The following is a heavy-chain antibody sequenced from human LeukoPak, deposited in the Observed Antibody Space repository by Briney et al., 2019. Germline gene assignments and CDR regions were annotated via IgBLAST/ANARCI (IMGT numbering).Heavy chain of an antibody. D-gene: IGHD1-26*01. J-gene: IGHJ4*02. Sequence: PGGALRLSSAASVFSPSNYWTSAVRQTPGKGLWWVSIIKQDRREQNYVHAVKGRFTVSRDNAETSLYLQMNGLRAVDTAVYYSSRDTSSIVGPRFDYWGQGTLVTVSS. V-gene: IGHV3-7*01. CDR1: VFSPSNYW. CDR3: SRDTSSIVGPRFDY. CDR2: IKQDRREQ.